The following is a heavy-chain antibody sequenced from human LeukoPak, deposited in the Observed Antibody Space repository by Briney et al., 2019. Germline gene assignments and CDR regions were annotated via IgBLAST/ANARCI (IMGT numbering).Heavy chain of an antibody. CDR3: AKDIQTGRVVSGDPFDI. J-gene: IGHJ3*02. CDR2: IVSIGGTT. Sequence: GGALVLSCAASGFPFSSYAMSWDRPAPGKGLEGVSIIVSIGGTTYYAASVKGRFTISRDNSKNTLYLQINSLRAEDTAVYYCAKDIQTGRVVSGDPFDIWGQGTMVTVSS. V-gene: IGHV3-23*01. D-gene: IGHD2-15*01. CDR1: GFPFSSYA.